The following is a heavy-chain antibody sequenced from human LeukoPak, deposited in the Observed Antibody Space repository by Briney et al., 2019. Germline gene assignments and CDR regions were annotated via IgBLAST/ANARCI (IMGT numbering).Heavy chain of an antibody. CDR3: ASESIAATI. J-gene: IGHJ4*02. Sequence: GGSLRLSYAVSGFAFSRFWMSWVRQAPGKGLEWVAVISYDGSNKYYADSVKGRFTISRDNSKNTLYLQMNSLRAEDTAVYYCASESIAATIWGQGTLVTVSS. D-gene: IGHD6-6*01. CDR2: ISYDGSNK. CDR1: GFAFSRFW. V-gene: IGHV3-30-3*01.